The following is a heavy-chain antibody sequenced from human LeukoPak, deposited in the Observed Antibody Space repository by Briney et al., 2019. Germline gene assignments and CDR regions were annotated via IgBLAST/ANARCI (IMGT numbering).Heavy chain of an antibody. V-gene: IGHV4-59*01. CDR1: RGSISSYY. CDR2: IYYSGST. CDR3: ARDGIAVTGGGDENYYYYYDMDV. Sequence: SETLSLTCTVSRGSISSYYWSWIRQPPGKGLEWMGYIYYSGSTNYNPSLKSRVTISVDTSKNQFSLKLSSVTAADTAVYYCARDGIAVTGGGDENYYYYYDMDVWGKGTTVTISS. J-gene: IGHJ6*03. D-gene: IGHD6-19*01.